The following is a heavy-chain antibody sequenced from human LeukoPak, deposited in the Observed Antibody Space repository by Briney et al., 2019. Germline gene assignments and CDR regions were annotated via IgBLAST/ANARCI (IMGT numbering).Heavy chain of an antibody. J-gene: IGHJ4*02. CDR3: AKDIEYSSSCLDY. V-gene: IGHV3-23*01. CDR1: GFTFSSYA. D-gene: IGHD6-6*01. CDR2: ISGSGGST. Sequence: GGSLRLSYAASGFTFSSYAMSWVRQAPGKGLEWVSAISGSGGSTYYADSVKGRFTISRDNSKNTLYLQMNSLRAEDTAVYYCAKDIEYSSSCLDYWGQGTLVTVSS.